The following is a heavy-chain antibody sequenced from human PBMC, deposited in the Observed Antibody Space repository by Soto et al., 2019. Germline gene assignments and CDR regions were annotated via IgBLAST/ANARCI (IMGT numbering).Heavy chain of an antibody. V-gene: IGHV4-34*01. J-gene: IGHJ4*02. CDR2: INHSGST. CDR3: ATMGTPAIGLYYFDY. CDR1: GGSGGSFSGYY. D-gene: IGHD1-7*01. Sequence: SETLSLTCAVYGGSGGSFSGYYWSWIRQPPGKGLEWIGEINHSGSTNYNPSLKSRVTISVDTSKNQFSLNLNFVTAADTAVYYCATMGTPAIGLYYFDYWGQGTLVTVSS.